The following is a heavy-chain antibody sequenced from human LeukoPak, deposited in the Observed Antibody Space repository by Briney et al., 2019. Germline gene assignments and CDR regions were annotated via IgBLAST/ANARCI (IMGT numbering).Heavy chain of an antibody. CDR3: ARATILGDYFDY. V-gene: IGHV4-34*01. J-gene: IGHJ4*02. D-gene: IGHD5-12*01. Sequence: SETLSLTCAVYGGSFSGYYWSWIRQPPGKGLEWIGEINHSGSTNYNPSLKSRVTISVGTSKNQFSLKLSSVTAADTAVYYCARATILGDYFDYWGQETLVTVSS. CDR1: GGSFSGYY. CDR2: INHSGST.